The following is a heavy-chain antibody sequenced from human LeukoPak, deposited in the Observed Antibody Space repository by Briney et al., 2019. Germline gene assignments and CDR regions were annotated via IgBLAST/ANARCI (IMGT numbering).Heavy chain of an antibody. Sequence: GGSLRLSCAASGFTFSSYGMHWVRQAPGKGLEWVSYISSSGSTIYYADSVKGRFTISRDNAKNSLYLQMNSLRAEDTAVYYCARSTGYSSGWYYYWGQGTLVTVSS. CDR3: ARSTGYSSGWYYY. CDR1: GFTFSSYG. D-gene: IGHD6-19*01. V-gene: IGHV3-48*04. J-gene: IGHJ4*02. CDR2: ISSSGSTI.